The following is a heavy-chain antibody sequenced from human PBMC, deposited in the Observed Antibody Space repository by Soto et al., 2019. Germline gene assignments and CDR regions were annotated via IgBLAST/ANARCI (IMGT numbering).Heavy chain of an antibody. CDR2: ISPPDDTT. J-gene: IGHJ4*02. Sequence: GGSLRLSCAASGFTFSSAAMSWVRQAPGKGLEWVSVISPPDDTTNYADSVKGRFTISRDNSKNTLCLQMNSLRVEDTAVYFCARLTFHWGQGTLVTVSS. V-gene: IGHV3-23*01. CDR1: GFTFSSAA. CDR3: ARLTFH.